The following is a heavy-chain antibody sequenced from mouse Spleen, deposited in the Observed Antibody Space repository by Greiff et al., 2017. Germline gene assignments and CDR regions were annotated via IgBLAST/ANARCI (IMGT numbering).Heavy chain of an antibody. V-gene: IGHV5-16*01. Sequence: EVQRVESEGGLVQPGSSMKLSCTASGFTFSDYYMAWVRQVPEKGLEWVANINYDGSSTYYLDSLKSRFIISRDNAKNILYLQMSSLKSEDTATYYCARVLYGNYYAMDYWGQGTSVTVSS. CDR3: ARVLYGNYYAMDY. D-gene: IGHD2-1*01. CDR1: GFTFSDYY. CDR2: INYDGSST. J-gene: IGHJ4*01.